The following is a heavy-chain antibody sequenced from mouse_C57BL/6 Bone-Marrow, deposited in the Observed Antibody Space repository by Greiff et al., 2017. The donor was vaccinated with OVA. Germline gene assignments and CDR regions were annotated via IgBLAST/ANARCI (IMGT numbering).Heavy chain of an antibody. CDR2: IHPNSGST. D-gene: IGHD2-4*01. CDR1: GYTFTSSW. J-gene: IGHJ4*01. V-gene: IGHV1-64*01. CDR3: ARYDYAYAMDY. Sequence: VQLQQSVAELVKPGASVKLSCKASGYTFTSSWMHWVKQRPGQGLEWIGMIHPNSGSTNYNEKFKSKATLTVDKSSSTAYVQLSSLTSEDSAVDYYARYDYAYAMDYWGQGTSVTVSS.